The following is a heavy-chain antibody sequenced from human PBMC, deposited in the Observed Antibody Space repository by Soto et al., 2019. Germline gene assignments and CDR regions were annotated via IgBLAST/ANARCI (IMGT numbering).Heavy chain of an antibody. CDR1: GFTFSSYG. Sequence: QVQLVESGGGVVQPGRSLRLSCAASGFTFSSYGMHWVRQAPGKGLEWVAVISYDGSNKYYADSVKGRFTISRDNSKNMLYLQMNSLRAEDTAVYYCAKPIAVDYYYYGMDVWGQGTTVTVSS. CDR3: AKPIAVDYYYYGMDV. J-gene: IGHJ6*02. V-gene: IGHV3-30*18. CDR2: ISYDGSNK. D-gene: IGHD6-19*01.